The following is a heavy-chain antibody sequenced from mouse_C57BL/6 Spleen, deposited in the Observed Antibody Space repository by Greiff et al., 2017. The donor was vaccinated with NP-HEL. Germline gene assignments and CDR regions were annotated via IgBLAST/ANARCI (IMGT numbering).Heavy chain of an antibody. J-gene: IGHJ4*01. Sequence: VQLQQSGPELVKPGASVKISCKASGYSFTSYYIHWVKQRPGQGLEWIGWIYPGSGNTKYNEKFKGKATLTADTSSSTAYMQLSSLTSEDSAVYSCAREAARSMAYWGQGTSVTVSS. D-gene: IGHD3-1*01. V-gene: IGHV1-66*01. CDR1: GYSFTSYY. CDR3: AREAARSMAY. CDR2: IYPGSGNT.